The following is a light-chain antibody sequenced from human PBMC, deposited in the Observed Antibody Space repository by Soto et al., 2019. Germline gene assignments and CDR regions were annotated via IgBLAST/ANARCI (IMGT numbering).Light chain of an antibody. Sequence: QSVLTQPPSVSGAPGQRVTISCSGTSSSIGAGYEVHWYHQLPGTAPKLVVSGNGNRPSGVPDRLSASKSGTSASLAITGLQAEDEGHYYCQSYDKRLTAYVFXTGNKVTVL. J-gene: IGLJ1*01. CDR3: QSYDKRLTAYV. CDR1: SSSIGAGYE. CDR2: GNG. V-gene: IGLV1-40*01.